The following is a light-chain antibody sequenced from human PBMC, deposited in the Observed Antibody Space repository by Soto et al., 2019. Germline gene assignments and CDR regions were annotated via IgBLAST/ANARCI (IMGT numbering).Light chain of an antibody. CDR1: QGIRND. CDR3: QQYNNWPPWT. J-gene: IGKJ1*01. Sequence: AIQLTQSPSSLSASVGDRVTITCRASQGIRNDLGWYQQKPGKAPKLLIYAASSLQSGVPSRFSGSASGTDFTLTISSLQSEDYAIYYCQQYNNWPPWTFGQGTKVDIK. V-gene: IGKV1-6*01. CDR2: AAS.